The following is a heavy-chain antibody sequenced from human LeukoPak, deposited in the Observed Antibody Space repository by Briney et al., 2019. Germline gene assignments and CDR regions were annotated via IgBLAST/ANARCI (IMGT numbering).Heavy chain of an antibody. CDR2: IYYSGST. J-gene: IGHJ4*02. CDR1: GGSISNYY. V-gene: IGHV4-59*01. CDR3: ARVGYCSTTRCLRPSDY. D-gene: IGHD2-2*01. Sequence: SETLSLTCTVSGGSISNYYWSWIRQPPGKGLEWIGYIYYSGSTNYNPSLKSRVTISVDTSKNQFSLKLTSVTAADTAVYYCARVGYCSTTRCLRPSDYWDQGTLVTVSS.